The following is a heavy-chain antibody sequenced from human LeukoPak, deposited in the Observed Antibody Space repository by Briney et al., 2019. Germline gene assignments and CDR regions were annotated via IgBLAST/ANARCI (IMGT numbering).Heavy chain of an antibody. Sequence: SVKVPCKASGYTFAGYYILWVRQAPGQGLSCMGWVNPNSGGTNDAQKFQGRVTMTRDTSISTAYMELSRLRSDDTAVYYCARGGSGSYFSWFDPWGQGTLVTVSS. CDR3: ARGGSGSYFSWFDP. CDR1: GYTFAGYY. V-gene: IGHV1-2*02. J-gene: IGHJ5*02. D-gene: IGHD3-10*01. CDR2: VNPNSGGT.